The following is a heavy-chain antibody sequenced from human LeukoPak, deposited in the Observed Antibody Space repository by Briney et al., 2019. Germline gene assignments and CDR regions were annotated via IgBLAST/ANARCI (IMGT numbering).Heavy chain of an antibody. Sequence: GGSLRLSCAASGFTFSSYALNWVRQAPGKGLEWVSLISGSGDRTYYADSVKGRFTISRDNSKNTVYLQLNSLRAEDTAVYYCARYYCSAGSCYFDYWGRGTLVTVSS. D-gene: IGHD2-15*01. CDR2: ISGSGDRT. CDR3: ARYYCSAGSCYFDY. CDR1: GFTFSSYA. V-gene: IGHV3-23*01. J-gene: IGHJ4*02.